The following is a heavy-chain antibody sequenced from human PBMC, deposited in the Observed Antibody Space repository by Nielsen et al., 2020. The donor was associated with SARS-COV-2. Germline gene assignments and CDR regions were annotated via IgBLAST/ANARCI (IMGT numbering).Heavy chain of an antibody. CDR1: GGSISSSSYY. D-gene: IGHD6-13*01. CDR2: IYYSGST. Sequence: SETLSLTCTVSGGSISSSSYYWGWIRQPPGKGLEWIGSIYYSGSTYYNPSLKSRVTISVDTSKNQFSLKLSSVTAADTAVYYCAKEFYSSRQSISRRGYFQHWGQGTLVTVSS. V-gene: IGHV4-39*02. CDR3: AKEFYSSRQSISRRGYFQH. J-gene: IGHJ1*01.